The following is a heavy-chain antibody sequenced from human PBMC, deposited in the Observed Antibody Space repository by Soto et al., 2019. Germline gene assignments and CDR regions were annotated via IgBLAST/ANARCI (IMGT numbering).Heavy chain of an antibody. V-gene: IGHV5-51*01. CDR1: GYKFTRYY. Sequence: GESLKISCKGSGYKFTRYYIAWVRQVPGKGLDWMGIIYPGDSDTRYSPSFQGQVTISADKSISTAYLQWSSLKASDTAIYYCARLIAAGDFYAMDVWGPGTTVTVSS. D-gene: IGHD6-13*01. CDR2: IYPGDSDT. J-gene: IGHJ6*02. CDR3: ARLIAAGDFYAMDV.